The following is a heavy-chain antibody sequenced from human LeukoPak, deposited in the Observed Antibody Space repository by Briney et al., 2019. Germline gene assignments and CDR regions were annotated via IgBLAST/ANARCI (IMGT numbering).Heavy chain of an antibody. CDR3: ARGGCSSTSCYRIDDAFDI. J-gene: IGHJ3*02. V-gene: IGHV4-31*03. D-gene: IGHD2-2*01. CDR2: IYYSGST. CDR1: GGSISSGGYY. Sequence: PSETLSLTCTVSGGSISSGGYYWCWIRQHPGKGLEWIGYIYYSGSTYYNPSLKSRVTISVDTSKNQFSLKLSSVTAADTAVYYCARGGCSSTSCYRIDDAFDIWGQGTMVTVSS.